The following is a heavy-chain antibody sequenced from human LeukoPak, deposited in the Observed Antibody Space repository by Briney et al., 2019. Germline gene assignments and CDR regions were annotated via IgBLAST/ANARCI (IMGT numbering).Heavy chain of an antibody. J-gene: IGHJ6*02. CDR1: GCSFSGYY. D-gene: IGHD2-2*01. V-gene: IGHV4-34*01. Sequence: SETLSLTCAVYGCSFSGYYWSWIRQPPGKGLEWIGEINHSGSTNYNPSLKSRVTISVDTSKNQFSLKLSSVTAADTAVYYCARGGYCSSTSCPPYYYYYGMDVWGQGTTVTVSS. CDR3: ARGGYCSSTSCPPYYYYYGMDV. CDR2: INHSGST.